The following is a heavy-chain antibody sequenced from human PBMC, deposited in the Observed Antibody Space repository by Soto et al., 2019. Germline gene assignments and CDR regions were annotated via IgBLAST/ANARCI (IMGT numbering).Heavy chain of an antibody. D-gene: IGHD2-15*01. CDR2: ISSGGRNI. J-gene: IGHJ4*02. V-gene: IGHV3-11*01. Sequence: QVQLVESGGGLVKPGGSLRLSCAASGFIFSDYYMSWIRQAPGKGLEWVSYISSGGRNIYYADSVKGRFTISRDNAKKSLYLQMNSLRVEDTAVYYCARDPLVVEAAMGFDYWGQGTLVTVSS. CDR3: ARDPLVVEAAMGFDY. CDR1: GFIFSDYY.